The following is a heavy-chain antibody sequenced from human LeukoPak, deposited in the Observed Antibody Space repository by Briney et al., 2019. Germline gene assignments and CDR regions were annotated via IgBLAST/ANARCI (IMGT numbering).Heavy chain of an antibody. CDR3: ATSIKGMTAVGY. J-gene: IGHJ4*02. V-gene: IGHV1-24*01. CDR2: FDPEDGET. Sequence: ASVKVSCKVSGYTLTELSMHWVRQAPGKGLEWMGGFDPEDGETIYAQKFQGRVTMTEDTSTDTAYMELSSLRSEDTAVYYCATSIKGMTAVGYWGQGTLVTVPS. CDR1: GYTLTELS. D-gene: IGHD2-2*01.